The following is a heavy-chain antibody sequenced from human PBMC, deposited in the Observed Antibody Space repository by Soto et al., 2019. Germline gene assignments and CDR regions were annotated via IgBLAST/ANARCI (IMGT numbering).Heavy chain of an antibody. J-gene: IGHJ4*02. CDR3: TTEGIFGVVTASYYFDY. Sequence: GGSLRLSCAASGSTFSNAWMSWVRQAPGKGLEWVGRIKSKTDGGTTDYAAPVKGRFTISRDDSKNTLYLQMNSLKTEDTAVYYCTTEGIFGVVTASYYFDYWGQGTLVTVSS. CDR1: GSTFSNAW. V-gene: IGHV3-15*01. CDR2: IKSKTDGGTT. D-gene: IGHD3-3*01.